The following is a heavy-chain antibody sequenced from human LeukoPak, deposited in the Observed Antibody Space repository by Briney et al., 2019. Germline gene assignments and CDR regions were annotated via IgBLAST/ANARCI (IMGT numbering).Heavy chain of an antibody. CDR2: IYTSGST. J-gene: IGHJ4*02. CDR1: GGSISSGSCY. V-gene: IGHV4-61*02. CDR3: ARGQIRDPFDY. D-gene: IGHD4-17*01. Sequence: SQTLSLTCTVSGGSISSGSCYWSWIRQPAGKGLEWIGRIYTSGSTNYNPSLKSRVTISVDTSKNQFSLKLSSVTAADTAVYYCARGQIRDPFDYWGQGTLVTVSS.